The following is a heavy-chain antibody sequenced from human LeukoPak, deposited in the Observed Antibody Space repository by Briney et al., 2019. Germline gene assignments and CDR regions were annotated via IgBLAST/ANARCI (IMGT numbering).Heavy chain of an antibody. CDR1: GGSISSYY. CDR2: IYYSGST. J-gene: IGHJ6*03. CDR3: ARVRGYDSSGYYDNYYYYYMDV. Sequence: PSETLSLTCTVSGGSISSYYWSWVRQPPGKGLEWIGYIYYSGSTNYNPSLKSRVTISVDTSKDQFSLKLSSVTAADTAVYYCARVRGYDSSGYYDNYYYYYMDVWGKGTTVTVSS. D-gene: IGHD3-22*01. V-gene: IGHV4-59*01.